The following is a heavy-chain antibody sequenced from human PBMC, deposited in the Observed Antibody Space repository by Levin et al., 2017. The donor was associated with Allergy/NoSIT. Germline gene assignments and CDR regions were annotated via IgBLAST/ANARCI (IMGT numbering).Heavy chain of an antibody. CDR1: GYSFTSYW. J-gene: IGHJ3*02. CDR3: ARRVTTVTDDAFDI. D-gene: IGHD4-17*01. CDR2: IYPGDSDT. V-gene: IGHV5-51*01. Sequence: GGSLRLSCKGSGYSFTSYWIGWVRQMPGKGLEWMGIIYPGDSDTRYSPSFQGQVTISADKSISTAYLQWSSLKASDTAMYYCARRVTTVTDDAFDIWGQGTMVTVSS.